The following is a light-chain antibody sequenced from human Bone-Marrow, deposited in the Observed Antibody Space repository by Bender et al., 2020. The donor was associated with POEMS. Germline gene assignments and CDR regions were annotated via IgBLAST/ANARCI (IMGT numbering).Light chain of an antibody. V-gene: IGLV3-1*01. CDR1: KLGNRY. Sequence: SYELTKPPSVSVSPGQTASITCSGDKLGNRYVFWFQQKPGQSPVLVIYQDTKRPSGIPERFSGSNSGNTATLTISGTQAMDEADYYCQAWDSSTYVVFGGGTKLTVL. CDR2: QDT. J-gene: IGLJ2*01. CDR3: QAWDSSTYVV.